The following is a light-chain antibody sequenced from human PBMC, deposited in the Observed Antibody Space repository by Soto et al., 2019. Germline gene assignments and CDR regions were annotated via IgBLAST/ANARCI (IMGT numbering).Light chain of an antibody. J-gene: IGKJ4*01. CDR3: QQSFLTPFT. CDR2: AAS. V-gene: IGKV1-39*01. CDR1: QTLDTY. Sequence: DIQMNQSPTSLSASVGDRVTITCRASQTLDTYLNWFQHRPCHGPKLLIFAASKLQTVVQSRFSGSGSGTEFTLTIASLQPEDCATYYCQQSFLTPFTFGGGTRVEIK.